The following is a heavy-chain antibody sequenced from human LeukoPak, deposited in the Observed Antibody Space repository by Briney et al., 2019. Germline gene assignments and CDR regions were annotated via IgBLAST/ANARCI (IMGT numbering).Heavy chain of an antibody. V-gene: IGHV4-59*01. J-gene: IGHJ6*03. CDR3: ARAVWFTTEYYYYYYYMDV. D-gene: IGHD3-10*01. Sequence: SETLSLTCTVSGGSISSYYWSWIRQPPGKGLEWIGYIYYSGSTNYNPSLKSRVTISVDTSKNQFSLKLSSVTAADTAVYYCARAVWFTTEYYYYYYYMDVWGKGTTVTVSS. CDR1: GGSISSYY. CDR2: IYYSGST.